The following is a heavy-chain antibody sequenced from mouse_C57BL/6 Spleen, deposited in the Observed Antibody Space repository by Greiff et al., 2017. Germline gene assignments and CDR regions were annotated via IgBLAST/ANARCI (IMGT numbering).Heavy chain of an antibody. Sequence: DVKLVESGGGLVQPGGSLSLSCAASGFTFTDYYMSWVRQPPGKALEWLGFIRNKANGYTTEYSASVKGLFTISRDNSQSILYLLMNALRAEDSATYYCARLNNYILDYWGQGTTLTVSS. CDR2: IRNKANGYTT. V-gene: IGHV7-3*01. CDR1: GFTFTDYY. CDR3: ARLNNYILDY. D-gene: IGHD1-3*01. J-gene: IGHJ2*01.